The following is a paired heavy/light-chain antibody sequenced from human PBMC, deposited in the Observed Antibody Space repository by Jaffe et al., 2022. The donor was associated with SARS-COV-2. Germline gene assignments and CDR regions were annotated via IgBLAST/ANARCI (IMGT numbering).Light chain of an antibody. CDR3: QQSYSTPGT. J-gene: IGKJ4*01. V-gene: IGKV1-39*01. Sequence: DIQMTQSPSSLSASVGDRVTITCRASQRISTYLNWYQQKPGKAPKLLIYSASTLQSGVPSSFSARGSGTDFTLTISNLQPEDFATYYCQQSYSTPGTFGGGTKVEI. CDR2: SAS. CDR1: QRISTY.
Heavy chain of an antibody. D-gene: IGHD1-7*01. CDR3: AKDPGNRDWNYSGFDH. CDR1: GFTFSSYA. Sequence: DVELLESGGGFVQSGGSLRISCAASGFTFSSYAMSWVRQAPGKGPEWVSVISGSGAYTFYADSVKGRFTISRENSKNTLYLQMDSLRAEDTAIYYCAKDPGNRDWNYSGFDHWGQGTLVTVSS. V-gene: IGHV3-23*01. J-gene: IGHJ4*02. CDR2: ISGSGAYT.